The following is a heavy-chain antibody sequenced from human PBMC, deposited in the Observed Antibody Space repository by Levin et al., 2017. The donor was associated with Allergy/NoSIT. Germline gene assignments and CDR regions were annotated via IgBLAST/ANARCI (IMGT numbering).Heavy chain of an antibody. CDR2: ISHDGRNK. V-gene: IGHV3-30*04. CDR3: AKDFYSGGAWLRAHDS. J-gene: IGHJ4*02. CDR1: GFTFSSHA. D-gene: IGHD3-10*01. Sequence: HPGESLKISCAASGFTFSSHAMHWVRQAPGKGLEWVAVISHDGRNKYYADSVKGRFTISRDNSRNTVDLLMNSLRPEDTALYYCAKDFYSGGAWLRAHDSWGQGTLVTVSS.